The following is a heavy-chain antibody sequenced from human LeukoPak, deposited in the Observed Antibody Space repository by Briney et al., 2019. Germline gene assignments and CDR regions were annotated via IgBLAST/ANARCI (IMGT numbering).Heavy chain of an antibody. D-gene: IGHD1-1*01. CDR1: GYTFTDYW. J-gene: IGHJ5*02. CDR3: AREHAKGYSWFDP. Sequence: GESLKISCKASGYTFTDYWIGWVRQMPGRGPEWMAIIYPGASDTRYSPSFQGQVTISADKSINTAYLQWSSLTASDTAMYYCAREHAKGYSWFDPWGQGTLVTVSS. CDR2: IYPGASDT. V-gene: IGHV5-51*01.